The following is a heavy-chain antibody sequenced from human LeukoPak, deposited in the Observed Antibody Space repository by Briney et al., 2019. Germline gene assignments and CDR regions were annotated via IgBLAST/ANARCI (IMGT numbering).Heavy chain of an antibody. CDR2: IWYDGSNK. V-gene: IGHV3-33*01. D-gene: IGHD6-6*01. Sequence: GRSLRLSCAASGFTFSSYGMHWVRQAPGKGLEWVAVIWYDGSNKYYADSVKGRFTISRDNSKNTLYLQMNSLRAEDTAVYYRARGSSSVSTRFDPWGQGTLVTVSS. CDR3: ARGSSSVSTRFDP. J-gene: IGHJ5*02. CDR1: GFTFSSYG.